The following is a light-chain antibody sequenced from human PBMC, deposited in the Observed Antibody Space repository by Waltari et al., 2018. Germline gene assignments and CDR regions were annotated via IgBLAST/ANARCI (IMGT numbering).Light chain of an antibody. J-gene: IGLJ2*01. CDR3: AAWDDSLKTVI. CDR2: SNN. V-gene: IGLV1-44*01. Sequence: QSVLTQPPSASGTPGQRVTIPCSGSSSNIRSNPVNWYQQLPGTAPKLLIYSNNQRPSGVPDRFSGSKSGTSASLAISGLQSEDEADYYCAAWDDSLKTVIFGGGTKLTVL. CDR1: SSNIRSNP.